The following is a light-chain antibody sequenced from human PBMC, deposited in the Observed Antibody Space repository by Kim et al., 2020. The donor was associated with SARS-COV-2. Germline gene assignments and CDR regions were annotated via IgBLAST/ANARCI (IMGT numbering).Light chain of an antibody. V-gene: IGKV4-1*01. CDR1: QSVLYSSNNENY. J-gene: IGKJ1*01. Sequence: DIVMTQSPDSLAVSLGERATINCKSSQSVLYSSNNENYLAWYQQKPGQPPKLLIYWASTRESGVPERFGGSGSGTDFTLTISSLQAEDVAVYYCQQYYTAPWTFGQGTKVDIK. CDR3: QQYYTAPWT. CDR2: WAS.